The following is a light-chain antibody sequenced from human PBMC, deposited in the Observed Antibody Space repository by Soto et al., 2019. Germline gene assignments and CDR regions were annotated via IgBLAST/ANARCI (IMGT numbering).Light chain of an antibody. CDR2: YAS. V-gene: IGKV1-33*01. CDR3: QQYDNLP. CDR1: QDISNY. J-gene: IGKJ4*01. Sequence: DIQMTQSPSSLSASVGDRVTITCQASQDISNYLKWYQQKPGKAPKLLIYYASNLETGVPSRFSGSGSGTDFTFTISSLQPEDIATYYCQQYDNLPFGGGTKVEIK.